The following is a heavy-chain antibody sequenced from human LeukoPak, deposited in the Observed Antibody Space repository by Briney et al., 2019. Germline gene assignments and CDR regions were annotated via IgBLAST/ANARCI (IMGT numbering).Heavy chain of an antibody. CDR1: GYTFTSYY. Sequence: ASVKVSCKASGYTFTSYYMHWVRQAPGQGLEWMGGIIPIFGTANYAQKFQGRVTITADESTSTAYMELSSLRSEDTAVYYCASRDVDTAMVTWFDPWGQGTLVTVSS. D-gene: IGHD5-18*01. J-gene: IGHJ5*02. CDR3: ASRDVDTAMVTWFDP. V-gene: IGHV1-69*13. CDR2: IIPIFGTA.